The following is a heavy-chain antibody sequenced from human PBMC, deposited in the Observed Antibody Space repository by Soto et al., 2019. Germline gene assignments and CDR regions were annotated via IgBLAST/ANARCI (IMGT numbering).Heavy chain of an antibody. D-gene: IGHD6-19*01. V-gene: IGHV1-69*12. CDR3: AGGVAVQYYYGMDV. J-gene: IGHJ6*02. CDR1: GGTFSRYG. Sequence: QVQLVQSGAEVKKPGSSVKVSCKASGGTFSRYGISWVRQAPGQGPEWMGGIIPIFGTANYAQKFQGRVTITADESTSTAYMGLSSLRSEDTAVYYCAGGVAVQYYYGMDVWGQGTTVTVSS. CDR2: IIPIFGTA.